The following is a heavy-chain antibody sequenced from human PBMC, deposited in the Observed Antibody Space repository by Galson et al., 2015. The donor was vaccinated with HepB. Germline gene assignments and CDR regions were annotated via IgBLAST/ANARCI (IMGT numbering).Heavy chain of an antibody. CDR1: GGPISSGDYN. V-gene: IGHV4-30-4*01. CDR3: ARDYGDNSGGFEI. D-gene: IGHD4-23*01. J-gene: IGHJ3*02. Sequence: QVQLQESGPGLVKPSQTLSLTCTVSGGPISSGDYNWNWIRQPPGKGLEWIGHIYYRGSAYYNSSLRSRVTISVDKPKNTFSLKLSSVTAADTAVYYCARDYGDNSGGFEIWGQGTMVTVSS. CDR2: IYYRGSA.